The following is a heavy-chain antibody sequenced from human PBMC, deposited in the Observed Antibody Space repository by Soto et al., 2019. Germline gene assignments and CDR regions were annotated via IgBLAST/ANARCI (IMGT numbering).Heavy chain of an antibody. J-gene: IGHJ3*02. V-gene: IGHV5-10-1*01. CDR2: IDPSDSYT. CDR1: GYSFTSYW. D-gene: IGHD2-15*01. CDR3: ARHPSVILLQSEGAFDI. Sequence: GESLKISCQGSGYSFTSYWIHWVRQMPGKGLEWMGRIDPSDSYTNYSPSFQGHVTISADKSISTAYLQWSSLKASDTAMYYCARHPSVILLQSEGAFDIWGQGTMVTVSS.